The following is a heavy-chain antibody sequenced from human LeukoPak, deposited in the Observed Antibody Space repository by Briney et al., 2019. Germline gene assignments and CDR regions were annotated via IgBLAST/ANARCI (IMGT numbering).Heavy chain of an antibody. J-gene: IGHJ1*01. V-gene: IGHV3-53*01. Sequence: GGSLRLSCAASGFTVSSNYMSWVRQAPGKGLEWVSVIYSGGSTYYADSVKGRFTISRDNSKNTLYLQMNSLRAEDTAVYCCASSYSSGWYLYFQHWGQGTLVTVSS. CDR2: IYSGGST. CDR3: ASSYSSGWYLYFQH. D-gene: IGHD6-19*01. CDR1: GFTVSSNY.